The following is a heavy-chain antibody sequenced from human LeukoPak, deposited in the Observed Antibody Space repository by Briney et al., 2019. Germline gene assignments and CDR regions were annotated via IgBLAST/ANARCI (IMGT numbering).Heavy chain of an antibody. Sequence: PSETLSLTCTVSGGSISSRGYYWSWIRQHPGKGLEWIGYIYYSGSTYYNPSLKSRVTISVDTSKNQFSLKLSSVTAADTAVYYCARGEPGVAFDIWGQGTMVTVSS. CDR2: IYYSGST. J-gene: IGHJ3*02. CDR1: GGSISSRGYY. CDR3: ARGEPGVAFDI. V-gene: IGHV4-31*03. D-gene: IGHD1-14*01.